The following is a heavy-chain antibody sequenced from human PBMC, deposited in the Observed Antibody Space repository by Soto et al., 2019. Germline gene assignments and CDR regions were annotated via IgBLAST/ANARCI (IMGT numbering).Heavy chain of an antibody. CDR1: GFTFSSYW. D-gene: IGHD3-10*01. CDR2: INSDGSST. Sequence: EVQLVESGGGLVQPGGSLRLSCAASGFTFSSYWMHWVRQAPGKGLVWVSRINSDGSSTSYADSVKGRFTISRDNAKNTLYLPMNSLRAEDTAVYYCARGPITMVRGAHFDYWGQGTLVTVSS. J-gene: IGHJ4*02. CDR3: ARGPITMVRGAHFDY. V-gene: IGHV3-74*01.